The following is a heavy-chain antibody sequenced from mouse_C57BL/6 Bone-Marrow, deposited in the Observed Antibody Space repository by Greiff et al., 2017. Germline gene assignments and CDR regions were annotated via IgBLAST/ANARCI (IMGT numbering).Heavy chain of an antibody. CDR3: ARSIYYGYCYYLFDD. J-gene: IGHJ2*01. CDR2: IVPGNGGT. CDR1: GYTFTDYY. V-gene: IGHV1-77*01. Sequence: QVQLQQSGPELMKPGASVKLSCKASGYTFTDYYMDWVKQRPGHGLEWIGEIVPGNGGTNYNQKFKGKATLTADKSSITAYMELRSLTSEDSAVYYCARSIYYGYCYYLFDDWGQGTTLTVSS. D-gene: IGHD2-3*01.